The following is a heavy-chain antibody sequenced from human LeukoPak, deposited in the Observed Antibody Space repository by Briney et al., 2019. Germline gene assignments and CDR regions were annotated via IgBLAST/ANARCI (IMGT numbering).Heavy chain of an antibody. J-gene: IGHJ5*02. CDR2: ISYDGSNK. CDR3: ARGLWYYGSGEVGFDP. CDR1: GFTFSSYA. Sequence: GGSLRLSCAASGFTFSSYAMHWVRQAPGKGLEWVAVISYDGSNKYYADSVKGRFTTSRDNSKSTLYLQMNSLRAEDTAVYYCARGLWYYGSGEVGFDPWGQGTLVTVSS. D-gene: IGHD3-10*01. V-gene: IGHV3-30*04.